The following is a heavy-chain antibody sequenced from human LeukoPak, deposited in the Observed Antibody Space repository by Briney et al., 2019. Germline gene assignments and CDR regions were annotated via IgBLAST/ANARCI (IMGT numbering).Heavy chain of an antibody. CDR1: GGSFSGYY. Sequence: PSETLSLTCAVYGGSFSGYYWSWIRQPPGKGLEWIGSIYYSGSTYYNPSLKSRVTISVDTSKNQFSLKLSSVTAADTAVYYCASKDSGYDDAFDIWGQGTMVTVSS. D-gene: IGHD5-12*01. V-gene: IGHV4-34*01. J-gene: IGHJ3*02. CDR3: ASKDSGYDDAFDI. CDR2: IYYSGST.